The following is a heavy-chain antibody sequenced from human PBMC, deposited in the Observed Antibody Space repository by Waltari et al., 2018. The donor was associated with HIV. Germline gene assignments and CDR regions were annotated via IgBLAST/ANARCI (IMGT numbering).Heavy chain of an antibody. D-gene: IGHD3-10*01. CDR2: IYPGDSDT. J-gene: IGHJ4*02. Sequence: EVQLVQSGAEVKKPGESLKISCKGSGYSFTSYWIAWVRQMPGKGLEWMGIIYPGDSDTKYSPSFQGQVTISADKSSTTAYLQWRSLEASDSAIYYCARLGSYGSGSRPFFFDYWGQGTLVTVSS. CDR1: GYSFTSYW. V-gene: IGHV5-51*03. CDR3: ARLGSYGSGSRPFFFDY.